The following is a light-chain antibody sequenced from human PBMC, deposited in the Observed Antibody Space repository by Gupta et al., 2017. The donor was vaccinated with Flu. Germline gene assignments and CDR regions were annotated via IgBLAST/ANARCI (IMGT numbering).Light chain of an antibody. CDR3: QQDGSSPPVT. CDR2: GAS. Sequence: TLSLSPGERATLSCRASQSLSSSYLAWYQQKPGQAPRLLIYGASYRATGIPDRFSGSGSGTDFTLTISRLEPEDFAVYYCQQDGSSPPVTFGGGTKVEIK. J-gene: IGKJ4*01. CDR1: QSLSSSY. V-gene: IGKV3-20*01.